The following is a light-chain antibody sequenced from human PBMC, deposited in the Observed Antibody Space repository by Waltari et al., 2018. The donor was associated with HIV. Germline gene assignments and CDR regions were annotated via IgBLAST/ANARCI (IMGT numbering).Light chain of an antibody. Sequence: QSALTQPASVSGSPGQSITLSSTGTGSDVGGHNYVSWYQHHPAKAPKLMIYEVSNRPAGVSNRFSGSKSGNTASLTISGLQAEDEADYYCSSYTSSSTYVFGTGTKVTVL. J-gene: IGLJ1*01. CDR1: GSDVGGHNY. V-gene: IGLV2-14*01. CDR2: EVS. CDR3: SSYTSSSTYV.